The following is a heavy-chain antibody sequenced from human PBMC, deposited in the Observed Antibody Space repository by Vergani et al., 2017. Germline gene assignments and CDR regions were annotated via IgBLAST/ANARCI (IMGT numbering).Heavy chain of an antibody. CDR2: VFRNGNV. CDR3: AKDGRRPWSNSWANFAN. CDR1: GASIDSFY. D-gene: IGHD6-13*01. V-gene: IGHV4-4*08. J-gene: IGHJ4*02. Sequence: VLLQEPGPGLVRPSETLSLKCSVSGASIDSFYWSWIRQSPGKGLEWIGYVFRNGNVNYNPSFNFRVAIDTSNNELSLRVTSVTAADTAVYYCAKDGRRPWSNSWANFANWGQGILVTVSS.